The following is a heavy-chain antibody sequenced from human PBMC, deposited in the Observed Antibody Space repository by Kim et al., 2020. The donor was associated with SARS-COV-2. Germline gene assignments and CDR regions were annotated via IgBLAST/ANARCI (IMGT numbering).Heavy chain of an antibody. CDR2: ISYDGNNK. D-gene: IGHD2-2*01. V-gene: IGHV3-30*18. CDR1: GFTFSSYG. J-gene: IGHJ6*02. CDR3: AKDLYCSSASCYLGYYYYDYGMDV. Sequence: GGSLRLSCAASGFTFSSYGMHWVRQAPGKGLEWVAIISYDGNNKYYADSVKGRFTISRDNSKNTLYLQMNSLRAEDTAVYHCAKDLYCSSASCYLGYYYYDYGMDVWGQGTTVTVSS.